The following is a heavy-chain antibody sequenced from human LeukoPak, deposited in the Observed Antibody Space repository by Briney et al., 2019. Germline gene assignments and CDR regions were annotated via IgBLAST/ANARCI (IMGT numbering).Heavy chain of an antibody. CDR1: GYSFTSYW. D-gene: IGHD3-10*01. CDR3: ARVGNLYYGSGGELDY. J-gene: IGHJ4*02. Sequence: GESLKISCKGSGYSFTSYWIGWVRQMPGKGLEWMGIIYPGDSDTRYSPSFQGQVTISADKSISTAYLQWSSLKASDTAMYYCARVGNLYYGSGGELDYWGQGTLVTVSS. V-gene: IGHV5-51*01. CDR2: IYPGDSDT.